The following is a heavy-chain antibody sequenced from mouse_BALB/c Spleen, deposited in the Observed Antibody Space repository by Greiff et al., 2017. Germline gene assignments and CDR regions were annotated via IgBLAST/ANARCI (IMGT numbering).Heavy chain of an antibody. J-gene: IGHJ4*01. Sequence: DVKLQESGAELVKPGASVKLSCTASGFNIKDTYMHWVKQRPEQGLEWIGRIDPANGNTKYDPKFQGKATITADTSSNTAYLQLSSLTSEDTAVYYCAHITTVDYAMDYWGQGTSVTVSS. D-gene: IGHD1-1*01. CDR1: GFNIKDTY. V-gene: IGHV14-3*02. CDR3: AHITTVDYAMDY. CDR2: IDPANGNT.